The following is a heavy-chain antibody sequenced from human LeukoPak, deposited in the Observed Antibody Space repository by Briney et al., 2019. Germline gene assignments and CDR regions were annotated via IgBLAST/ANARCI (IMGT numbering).Heavy chain of an antibody. Sequence: GASLRLSCAGSGFLFSSYVMHWVRQAPGKGLEWVAAISHDETYKYYADSLRGRVTISRDNSKNTLYLQMHSLRADDTAIYYCARDRDWLLYDYWGQGTLVTVSS. D-gene: IGHD3-9*01. CDR1: GFLFSSYV. J-gene: IGHJ4*02. CDR3: ARDRDWLLYDY. V-gene: IGHV3-33*01. CDR2: ISHDETYK.